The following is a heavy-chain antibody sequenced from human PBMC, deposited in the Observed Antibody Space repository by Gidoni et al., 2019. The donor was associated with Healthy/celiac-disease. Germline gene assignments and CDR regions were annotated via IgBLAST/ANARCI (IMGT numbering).Heavy chain of an antibody. J-gene: IGHJ4*02. CDR1: GYTFTSYA. CDR2: VNTNTGNP. V-gene: IGHV7-4-1*01. D-gene: IGHD5-12*01. Sequence: QVQLVQSGSELKKTGASVTVSCKSSGYTFTSYAMNWVRQAPGQGLEWMGWVNTNTGNPTYAQGFTGRFVFSLDTSVSTAYLQICSLEAEDTAVYYCARDQAEWLFDYWGQGTLVTVSS. CDR3: ARDQAEWLFDY.